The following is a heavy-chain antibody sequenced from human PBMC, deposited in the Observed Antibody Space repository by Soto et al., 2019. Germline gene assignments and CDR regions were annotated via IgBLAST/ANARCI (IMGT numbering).Heavy chain of an antibody. Sequence: QVQLVQSGAEVKKPGASLKVSCKASGYTFTSYAMHWVRQAPGQRLEWMGWINAGNGNTKYSQKFQGRGTITRDTSASTAYMELSSLRSEDTAVDYCAREPYPNPMVRGVTPNFDYWGQGTLVTVSS. CDR3: AREPYPNPMVRGVTPNFDY. CDR2: INAGNGNT. V-gene: IGHV1-3*01. J-gene: IGHJ4*02. CDR1: GYTFTSYA. D-gene: IGHD3-10*01.